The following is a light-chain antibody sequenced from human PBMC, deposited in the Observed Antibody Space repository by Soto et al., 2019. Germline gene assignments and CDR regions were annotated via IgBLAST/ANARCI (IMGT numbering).Light chain of an antibody. CDR1: SSDVGGYNF. CDR3: SSWTSSTTQV. Sequence: QSALTQPASVSGSPGQSITISCTGTSSDVGGYNFVSGYQQHPGKAPKLMIFEVNNRPSGVSNRFSGSKSGNTASLTISGIQAEDEDDYYCSSWTSSTTQVLGGGTKLTVL. J-gene: IGLJ2*01. CDR2: EVN. V-gene: IGLV2-14*01.